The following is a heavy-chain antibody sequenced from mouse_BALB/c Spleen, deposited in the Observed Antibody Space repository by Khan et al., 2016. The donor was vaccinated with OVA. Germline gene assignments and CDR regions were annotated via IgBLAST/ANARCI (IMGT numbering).Heavy chain of an antibody. J-gene: IGHJ1*01. Sequence: QIQLVQSGPELKKPGETVKLSCKASGYTFTIYGMNWVKQAPGKGLKLMGWIITYTGEPTYTDSFKGRFAFSLETSASTAYLLINNLKNEDMATYFCARGASYWYFDVWGAGTTVTVSS. CDR3: ARGASYWYFDV. CDR2: IITYTGEP. V-gene: IGHV9-1*02. CDR1: GYTFTIYG.